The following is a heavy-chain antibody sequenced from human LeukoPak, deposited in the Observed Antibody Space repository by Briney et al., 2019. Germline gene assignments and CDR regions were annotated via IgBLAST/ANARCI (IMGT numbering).Heavy chain of an antibody. CDR2: ISNGGGNT. Sequence: GGSLRLSCATSGFTFSGYGMNWVRQAPGKGLEWVSGISNGGGNTYYADSVKGRFTISRDNSKNTLSLQMNSLRAEDTAVYYCARGHRALVSSDLNPEGTDFQHWGQGALVTVSS. J-gene: IGHJ1*01. D-gene: IGHD3-22*01. CDR1: GFTFSGYG. CDR3: ARGHRALVSSDLNPEGTDFQH. V-gene: IGHV3-23*01.